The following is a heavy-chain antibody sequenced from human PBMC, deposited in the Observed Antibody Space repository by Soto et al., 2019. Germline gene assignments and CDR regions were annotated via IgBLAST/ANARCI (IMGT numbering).Heavy chain of an antibody. V-gene: IGHV1-46*01. CDR3: ARLRGGELLHNWFDP. Sequence: ASVKVSCKASGYTFTSYYVHWVRQAPGQGLEWMGIINPSGGSTSYAQKFQGRVTMTRDASTSTVYMELSSLRSEDTAVYYCARLRGGELLHNWFDPWGQGTLVTVSS. CDR1: GYTFTSYY. D-gene: IGHD1-26*01. CDR2: INPSGGST. J-gene: IGHJ5*02.